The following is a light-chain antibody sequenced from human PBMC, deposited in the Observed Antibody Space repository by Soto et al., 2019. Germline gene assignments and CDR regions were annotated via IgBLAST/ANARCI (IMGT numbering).Light chain of an antibody. Sequence: SALTQPASVSGSPGQSITISCTGTSSDVGGYNSVSWYQQNPGKAHKLKIYEVRNRPSGVSNRFSGSQSGNTASLTSSGIQAEDEAHYYCSSYTTSSTLLYVCGTGTKLTVL. CDR3: SSYTTSSTLLYV. J-gene: IGLJ1*01. V-gene: IGLV2-14*01. CDR2: EVR. CDR1: SSDVGGYNS.